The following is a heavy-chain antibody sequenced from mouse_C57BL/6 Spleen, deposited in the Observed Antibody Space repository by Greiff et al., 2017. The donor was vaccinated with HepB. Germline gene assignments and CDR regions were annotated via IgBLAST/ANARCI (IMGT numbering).Heavy chain of an antibody. J-gene: IGHJ4*01. CDR2: IYYSGTI. V-gene: IGHV3-5*01. CDR1: GISITTGNYR. CDR3: AREGSSYYGSDYYAMDY. Sequence: EVHLVESGPGLVKPSQTVFLTCTVTGISITTGNYRWSWIRQFPGNKLEWIGYIYYSGTITYNPSLTSRTTITRDTPKNQFFLEMNSLTAEDTATYYCAREGSSYYGSDYYAMDYWGQGTSVTVSS. D-gene: IGHD1-1*01.